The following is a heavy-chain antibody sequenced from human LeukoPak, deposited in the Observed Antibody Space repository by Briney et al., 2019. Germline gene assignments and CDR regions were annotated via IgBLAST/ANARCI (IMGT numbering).Heavy chain of an antibody. D-gene: IGHD3/OR15-3a*01. Sequence: PSETLSLTCTVSGGSISSYYWSWIRQPPGKGLEWIGYIYYSGSTNYNPSLKSRVTISVDTSKSQFSLRLRSVTAADTAVYYCARQTGSGLFILPGGQGTLVTVSS. CDR2: IYYSGST. CDR3: ARQTGSGLFILP. V-gene: IGHV4-59*08. CDR1: GGSISSYY. J-gene: IGHJ4*02.